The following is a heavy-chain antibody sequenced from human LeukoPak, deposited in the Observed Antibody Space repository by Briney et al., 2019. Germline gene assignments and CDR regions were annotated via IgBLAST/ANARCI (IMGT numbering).Heavy chain of an antibody. CDR2: ISDMGSI. J-gene: IGHJ4*02. CDR1: GGSISSYY. D-gene: IGHD2/OR15-2a*01. CDR3: AGHHPRNTVDF. Sequence: SETLSLTCTVSGGSISSYYWSWIRQPPGKGLEWIAYISDMGSINYNPSLKSRVTISLDTSKNQFSLKLSSVTAADTAVYYCAGHHPRNTVDFWGQGTLVTVSS. V-gene: IGHV4-59*08.